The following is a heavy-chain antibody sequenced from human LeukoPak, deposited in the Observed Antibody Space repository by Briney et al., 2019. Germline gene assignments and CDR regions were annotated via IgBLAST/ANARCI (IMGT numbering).Heavy chain of an antibody. Sequence: PWGSLRLSCAASGFTLSDYSMNWVRQAPGKGLEWVSSISSTRSYIYYADSVKGRFSISRDNAKNLLYLQMNSLRAEDTAVYYCARKVAVANDAFDIWGQGTMVTVSS. CDR1: GFTLSDYS. J-gene: IGHJ3*02. CDR2: ISSTRSYI. V-gene: IGHV3-21*01. D-gene: IGHD6-19*01. CDR3: ARKVAVANDAFDI.